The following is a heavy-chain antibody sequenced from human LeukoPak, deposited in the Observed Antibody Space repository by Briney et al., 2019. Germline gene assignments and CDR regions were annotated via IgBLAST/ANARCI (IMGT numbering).Heavy chain of an antibody. CDR2: ISSSSSYI. CDR3: ARAEGIQLWLFDY. J-gene: IGHJ4*02. Sequence: PGGSLRLSCAAFGFTFTSYSMNWVRQAPGKGLEWVSSISSSSSYIYYADSVKGRFTISRDNAKNSLYLQMNSLRAEDTAVYYCARAEGIQLWLFDYWGQGTLVTVSS. CDR1: GFTFTSYS. V-gene: IGHV3-21*01. D-gene: IGHD5-18*01.